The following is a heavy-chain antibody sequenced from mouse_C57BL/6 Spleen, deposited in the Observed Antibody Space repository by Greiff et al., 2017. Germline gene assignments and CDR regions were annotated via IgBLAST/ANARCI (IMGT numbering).Heavy chain of an antibody. CDR2: IDPSDSYT. V-gene: IGHV1-69*01. CDR3: ANGGYYVYFDY. CDR1: GYTFTSYW. D-gene: IGHD2-3*01. J-gene: IGHJ2*01. Sequence: VQLQQPGAELVMPGASVKLSCKASGYTFTSYWMHWVKQRPGQGLEWIGEIDPSDSYTNYNQKFKGKSTLTVDKSSSTAYMQLSSLTSEASAVYYCANGGYYVYFDYWGQGTTLTVSS.